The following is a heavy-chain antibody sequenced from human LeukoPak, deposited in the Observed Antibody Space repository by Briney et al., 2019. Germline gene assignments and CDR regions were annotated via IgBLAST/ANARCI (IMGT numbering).Heavy chain of an antibody. CDR3: ARDSSSGYYYWFDP. Sequence: GSLRLSCAASGFTVSSNYMSWVRQAPGKGLEWVSVIYSGGSTYYADSVKGRFTISRDNSKNTLYLQMNSLRAEDSAVYYCARDSSSGYYYWFDPWGQGTLVTVSS. D-gene: IGHD3-22*01. CDR1: GFTVSSNY. CDR2: IYSGGST. V-gene: IGHV3-66*01. J-gene: IGHJ5*02.